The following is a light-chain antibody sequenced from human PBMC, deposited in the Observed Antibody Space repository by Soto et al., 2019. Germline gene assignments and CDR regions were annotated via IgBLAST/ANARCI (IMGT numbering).Light chain of an antibody. CDR1: SSDVGNYNL. CDR3: SSYTSSTTPYV. CDR2: DGS. Sequence: QSVLTQPASVSGSPGQSITISCTGTSSDVGNYNLVSWYQQHPGKAPKLMIYDGSKRPSGVSNRFSGSKSGNTASLTISGLQAEDEADYHCSSYTSSTTPYVFGTGTKGTVL. V-gene: IGLV2-14*02. J-gene: IGLJ1*01.